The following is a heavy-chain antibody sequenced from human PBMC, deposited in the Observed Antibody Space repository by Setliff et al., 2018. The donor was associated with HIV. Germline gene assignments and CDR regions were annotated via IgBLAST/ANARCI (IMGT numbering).Heavy chain of an antibody. CDR1: GFTFSSYS. Sequence: GGSLRLSCAASGFTFSSYSMNWVRQAPGKGLEWASSISSSSSYIYYADSVKGRFTISRDNAKNSLYLQMNSLRAEDTAVYYCARDGNYYYYYMDVWGKGTTVTVSS. CDR3: ARDGNYYYYYMDV. J-gene: IGHJ6*03. D-gene: IGHD1-26*01. CDR2: ISSSSSYI. V-gene: IGHV3-21*01.